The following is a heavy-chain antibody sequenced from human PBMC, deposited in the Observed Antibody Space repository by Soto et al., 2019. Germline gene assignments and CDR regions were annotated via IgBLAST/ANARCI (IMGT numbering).Heavy chain of an antibody. V-gene: IGHV1-8*02. CDR2: MNPINGAT. J-gene: IGHJ6*02. CDR3: GRGPSPRAPAGGTPYYYAMDV. CDR1: GYDFTAYD. Sequence: ASVKVSCKASGYDFTAYDINWVRQASGQGIEWMGWMNPINGATGSARRFQGRVSMTRNTATGTAYLELNRLRSDESAVYYCGRGPSPRAPAGGTPYYYAMDVWG. D-gene: IGHD6-13*01.